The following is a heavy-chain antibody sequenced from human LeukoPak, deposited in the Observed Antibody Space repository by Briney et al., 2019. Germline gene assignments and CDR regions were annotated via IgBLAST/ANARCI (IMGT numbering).Heavy chain of an antibody. CDR1: GFTFSTYA. CDR2: ISGGIT. Sequence: GGSLRLSCAASGFTFSTYALSWVRQAPGKGLEWVSAISGGITYYADSVKGRFTISRDNAKNTLYLQMNSLRAEDTALYYCAKEFCSITTCYGCFDYWGQGTLVTVPS. J-gene: IGHJ4*02. D-gene: IGHD2-2*01. V-gene: IGHV3-23*01. CDR3: AKEFCSITTCYGCFDY.